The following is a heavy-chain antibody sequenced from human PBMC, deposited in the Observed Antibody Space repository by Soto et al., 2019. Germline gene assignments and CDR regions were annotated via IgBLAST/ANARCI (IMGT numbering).Heavy chain of an antibody. CDR2: INHSGST. V-gene: IGHV4-34*01. CDR3: ARDGNWRLEY. Sequence: SETLSLTCAVYGGSFSGYYWSWIRQPPGKGLEWIGEINHSGSTNYNPSLKSRVTISVDTSKNQFSLHLSSVTAADTAVYYCARDGNWRLEYWGQGALVTVSS. D-gene: IGHD1-1*01. J-gene: IGHJ4*02. CDR1: GGSFSGYY.